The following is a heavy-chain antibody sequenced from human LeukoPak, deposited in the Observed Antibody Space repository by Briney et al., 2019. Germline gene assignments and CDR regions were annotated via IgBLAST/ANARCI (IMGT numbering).Heavy chain of an antibody. CDR1: GGSISSGGYS. D-gene: IGHD3-3*01. V-gene: IGHV4-30-2*01. J-gene: IGHJ4*02. Sequence: PSETLSLTCAVSGGSISSGGYSWSWIRQPPGKGLEWIGYIYHSGSTYYNPSLKSRVTISVDRSKNQFSLKLSSVAAADTAVYYCARGQAGNYDFWSGYHLNFDYWGQGTLVTVSS. CDR2: IYHSGST. CDR3: ARGQAGNYDFWSGYHLNFDY.